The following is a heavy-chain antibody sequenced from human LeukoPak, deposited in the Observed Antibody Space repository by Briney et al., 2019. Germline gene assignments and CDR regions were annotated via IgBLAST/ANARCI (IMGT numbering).Heavy chain of an antibody. V-gene: IGHV3-53*01. D-gene: IGHD5-24*01. Sequence: GGSLRFSCAASGVTVSSTYMSWVRQAPGKGLEWVSVIYSGGTTRYAESVKGRFTISRDNSKNTLYLQMSSLRAEDTAVYYCARARHGYNPFDYWGQGTLVTVSS. CDR1: GVTVSSTY. J-gene: IGHJ4*01. CDR2: IYSGGTT. CDR3: ARARHGYNPFDY.